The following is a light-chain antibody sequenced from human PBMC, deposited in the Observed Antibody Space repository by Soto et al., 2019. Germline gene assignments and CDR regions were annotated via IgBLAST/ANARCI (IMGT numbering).Light chain of an antibody. CDR3: MQPLQSPWT. CDR2: LGS. V-gene: IGKV2-28*01. J-gene: IGKJ1*01. Sequence: DIVMTQSPLSLRVTPGEPASISCRSSQSLLHSSRYNYLHWYLQKPGQSPQLLISLGSDRSSGVPDRFSGSGSGTDFTLNISRVEAEDVGVYYCMQPLQSPWTFGQGTKVEIK. CDR1: QSLLHSSRYNY.